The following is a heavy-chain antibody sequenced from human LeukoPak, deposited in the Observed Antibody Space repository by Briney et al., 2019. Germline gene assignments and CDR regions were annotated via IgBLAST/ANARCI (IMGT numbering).Heavy chain of an antibody. Sequence: PSQTLSLTCTVSGNSISSGDNYWSWIRQPAGKGLEWIGRIYTSGSTNYNPSLKSRVTISGDTSKNQFSLKLSSVTAADTAVYYCARGRYYYTYWGQGTLVTVSS. CDR3: ARGRYYYTY. CDR1: GNSISSGDNY. D-gene: IGHD3-10*01. CDR2: IYTSGST. J-gene: IGHJ4*02. V-gene: IGHV4-61*02.